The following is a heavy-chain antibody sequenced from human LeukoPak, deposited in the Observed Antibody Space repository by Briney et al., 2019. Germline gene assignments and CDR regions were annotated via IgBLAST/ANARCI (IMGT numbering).Heavy chain of an antibody. CDR1: GITLSNYG. CDR3: AKGSSGYFVDL. Sequence: GGSLRLSCAVSGITLSNYGMSWVRQAPGKGLEWVAGISDSGGRTNYADSVKGRFTISRDNPKNTLYLQMNSLRAEDTALYYCAKGSSGYFVDLWGQGTLVTVSS. D-gene: IGHD3-22*01. J-gene: IGHJ5*02. V-gene: IGHV3-23*01. CDR2: ISDSGGRT.